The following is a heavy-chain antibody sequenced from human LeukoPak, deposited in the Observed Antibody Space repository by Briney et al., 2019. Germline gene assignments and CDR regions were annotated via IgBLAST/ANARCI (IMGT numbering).Heavy chain of an antibody. J-gene: IGHJ4*02. CDR2: IYDSAST. Sequence: SETLSLTCTVSGGSISNYYWSWLRQPPGKGLEWIGYIYDSASTNYNPSLKSRLTISVDTSKNQFSLKLISVTAADTAVYYCARARLPVYYFDYWGQGTLVTVSS. CDR1: GGSISNYY. D-gene: IGHD4-11*01. CDR3: ARARLPVYYFDY. V-gene: IGHV4-59*01.